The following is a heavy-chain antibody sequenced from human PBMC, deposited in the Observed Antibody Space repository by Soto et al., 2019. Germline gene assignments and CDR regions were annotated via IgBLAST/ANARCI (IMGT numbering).Heavy chain of an antibody. Sequence: GWLRRKCAASGSRLSINYMSWVRQAPGKGLEWVSVIYSGGSTYYADSVKGRFTISRDNSKNTLYLQMNSLGAEATAVYYCASDYGEQYYFDYWGQGTPVIVYS. J-gene: IGHJ4*02. CDR1: GSRLSINY. CDR2: IYSGGST. D-gene: IGHD4-17*01. CDR3: ASDYGEQYYFDY. V-gene: IGHV3-53*01.